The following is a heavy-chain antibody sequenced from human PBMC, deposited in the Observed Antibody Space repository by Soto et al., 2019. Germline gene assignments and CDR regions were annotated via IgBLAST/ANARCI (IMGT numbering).Heavy chain of an antibody. CDR2: ILTILDTS. D-gene: IGHD3-16*01. CDR1: GGTFSHHA. CDR3: ASGSLGRPYYFDF. J-gene: IGHJ4*02. V-gene: IGHV1-69*01. Sequence: QGQLVQSGAEVKKPGSSVRVSCKASGGTFSHHAYNWVRQAPGQGLEWMGGILTILDTSDYAQKCQDRVTFTSDEITSTAYMELSSLRSEDTAVYYCASGSLGRPYYFDFWGQGTLVTVSS.